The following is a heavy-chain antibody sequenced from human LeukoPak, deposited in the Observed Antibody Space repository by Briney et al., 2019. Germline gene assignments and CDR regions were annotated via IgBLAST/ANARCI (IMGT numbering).Heavy chain of an antibody. D-gene: IGHD2-15*01. J-gene: IGHJ4*02. CDR1: GYTFTSYP. CDR2: MSAYNGNT. V-gene: IGHV1-18*01. Sequence: GASVKVSCKASGYTFTSYPISWVRQAPGQGPEWMGWMSAYNGNTIYAQKVKGRVTMTTDTSTSTAYMELRSLKSDDTAVYYCARASYCSDGSCYSDYWGQGTLVTVSS. CDR3: ARASYCSDGSCYSDY.